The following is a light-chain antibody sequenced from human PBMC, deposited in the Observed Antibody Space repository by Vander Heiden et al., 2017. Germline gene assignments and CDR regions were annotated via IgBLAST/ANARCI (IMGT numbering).Light chain of an antibody. Sequence: SDVLSQPPSVYVAPGQTARITCEGNNIGNKIVHWYQQKAGQAPVLVVYDDSDRPSEIPERFSGSNSGNTATLTISRVEAGDEADYYCQVCDSSSDHWVFGGGTKLTVL. CDR1: NIGNKI. J-gene: IGLJ3*02. CDR3: QVCDSSSDHWV. CDR2: DDS. V-gene: IGLV3-21*02.